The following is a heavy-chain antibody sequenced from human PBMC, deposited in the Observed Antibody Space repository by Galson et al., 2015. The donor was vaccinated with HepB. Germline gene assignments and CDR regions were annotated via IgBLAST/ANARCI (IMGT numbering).Heavy chain of an antibody. J-gene: IGHJ6*02. Sequence: SLRLSCAASGFTFSGYWMHWVRQAPGKGLVWVSRINSDGSSTSYADSVKGRFTISRDNAKNTLYLQMNSLRAEDTAVYYCARDGAVYDFWSGYYTGYGMDVWGRGTTVTVSS. CDR3: ARDGAVYDFWSGYYTGYGMDV. V-gene: IGHV3-74*01. CDR2: INSDGSST. CDR1: GFTFSGYW. D-gene: IGHD3-3*01.